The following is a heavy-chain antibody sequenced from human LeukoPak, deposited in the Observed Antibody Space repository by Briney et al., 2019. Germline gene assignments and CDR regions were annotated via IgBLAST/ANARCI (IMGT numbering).Heavy chain of an antibody. Sequence: KSSETLSLTCTVSGGSISSGSYYWSWIRQPAGKGLEWIGRIYTSGSTNYNPSLKSRVTISVDTSKNQFSLKLSSVTAADTAVYYCARAVLVNFDPWGQGTLVTVSS. J-gene: IGHJ5*02. CDR1: GGSISSGSYY. CDR3: ARAVLVNFDP. CDR2: IYTSGST. D-gene: IGHD3-3*01. V-gene: IGHV4-61*02.